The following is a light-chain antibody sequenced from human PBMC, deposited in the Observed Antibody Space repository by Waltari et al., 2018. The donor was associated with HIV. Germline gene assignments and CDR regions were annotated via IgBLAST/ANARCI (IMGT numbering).Light chain of an antibody. Sequence: QSALTQPASVSGSPGQSIPISCTGTSSDVGGYNYVSWYQQHPGKAPKLMIYDVSKRPSGVPDRFSGSKSGNTASLTISGLQAEDEADYYCCSYAGSYTFGVFGGGTKLTVL. CDR1: SSDVGGYNY. CDR3: CSYAGSYTFGV. CDR2: DVS. J-gene: IGLJ3*02. V-gene: IGLV2-11*01.